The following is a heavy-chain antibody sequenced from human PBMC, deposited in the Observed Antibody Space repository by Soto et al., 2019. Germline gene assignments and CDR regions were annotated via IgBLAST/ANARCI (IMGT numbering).Heavy chain of an antibody. CDR3: ARGPSGAAAGTGAFDI. CDR2: IYHSGST. Sequence: PSETLSLTCAVSGGSISSSNWWSWVRQPPGKGLEWIGEIYHSGSTNYNPSLKSRVTISVDKSKNQFSLKLSSVTAADTAVYYCARGPSGAAAGTGAFDIWGQGTMVTVSS. V-gene: IGHV4-4*02. CDR1: GGSISSSNW. D-gene: IGHD6-13*01. J-gene: IGHJ3*02.